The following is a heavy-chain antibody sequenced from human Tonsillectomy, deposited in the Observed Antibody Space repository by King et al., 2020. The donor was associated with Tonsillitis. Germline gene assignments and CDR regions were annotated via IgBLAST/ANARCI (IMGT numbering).Heavy chain of an antibody. D-gene: IGHD4/OR15-4a*01. V-gene: IGHV4-34*01. CDR1: GGSFSDYY. CDR3: ARLVPTTTYNYYGMDV. Sequence: QVQLQQWGAGLLKPSETLSLTCAVYGGSFSDYYWNWIRQPPGKGLEWIGEINHSGSTNYNPSLKSRVTISVDTSKNQFSLRLRSVTAADTAVYYCARLVPTTTYNYYGMDVWGQGTTVTVSS. CDR2: INHSGST. J-gene: IGHJ6*02.